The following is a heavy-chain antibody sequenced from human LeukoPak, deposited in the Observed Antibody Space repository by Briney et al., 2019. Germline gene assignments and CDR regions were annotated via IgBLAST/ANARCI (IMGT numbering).Heavy chain of an antibody. CDR3: ARWAAATDY. Sequence: GGSLRLSCAASGFSFSSSSMSWVRQAPGKGLEWVSVIYSGGSTYYADSVKGRFTISRDNSKNTLYLQMNSLRAEDTAVYYCARWAAATDYWGQGTLVTVSS. CDR1: GFSFSSSS. V-gene: IGHV3-53*01. CDR2: IYSGGST. D-gene: IGHD1-26*01. J-gene: IGHJ4*02.